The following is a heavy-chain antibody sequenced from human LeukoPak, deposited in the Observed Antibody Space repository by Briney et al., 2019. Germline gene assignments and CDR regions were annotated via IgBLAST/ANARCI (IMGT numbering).Heavy chain of an antibody. CDR1: GGSISSGSYY. CDR3: ARDPYYDSSGYYPLGV. V-gene: IGHV4-61*02. J-gene: IGHJ4*02. D-gene: IGHD3-22*01. Sequence: PSETLSLTCTVSGGSISSGSYYWSWIRQPAGKGLEWIGRIYTSGSTNYNPSLKSRVTLSVDTSKNQFSLKLSSVTAADTAVYYCARDPYYDSSGYYPLGVWGQGTLVTVSS. CDR2: IYTSGST.